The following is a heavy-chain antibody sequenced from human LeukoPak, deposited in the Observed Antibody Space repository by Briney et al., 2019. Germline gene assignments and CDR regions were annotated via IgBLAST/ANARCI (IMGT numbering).Heavy chain of an antibody. CDR2: INPNSGGT. J-gene: IGHJ3*02. V-gene: IGHV1-2*02. D-gene: IGHD3-22*01. CDR1: GYTFTGYY. CDR3: AREPQPLYYYDSSHAFDI. Sequence: ASVKVSCKASGYTFTGYYMHWVRQAPGQGLEWMGWINPNSGGTNYAQKFQGRVTMTRDTSISTAYMELSKLRSDDTAVYYCAREPQPLYYYDSSHAFDIWGQGTMVTVSS.